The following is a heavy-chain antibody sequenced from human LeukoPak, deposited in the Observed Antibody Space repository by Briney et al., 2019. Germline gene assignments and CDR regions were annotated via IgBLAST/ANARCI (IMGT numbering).Heavy chain of an antibody. D-gene: IGHD1-26*01. CDR3: ARGRSYFPFDY. V-gene: IGHV4-59*01. Sequence: SETLSLTCTVSGGSISTYYWSWIRQPPGKGLEWIGYIYYSGTTNYNPSLKSRVSMSVDTSKNQFSHKLSSVTAADTAVYYCARGRSYFPFDYWGQGTLVTVSS. CDR2: IYYSGTT. J-gene: IGHJ4*02. CDR1: GGSISTYY.